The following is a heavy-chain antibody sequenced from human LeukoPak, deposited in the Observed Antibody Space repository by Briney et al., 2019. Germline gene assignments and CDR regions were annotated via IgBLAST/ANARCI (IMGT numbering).Heavy chain of an antibody. CDR2: INHSGST. Sequence: SETLSLTCAVYGGSFSGYYWSWIRQPPGKGLEWIGEINHSGSTNYNPSLKSRVTISVDTSKNQFSLKLSSVTAADTAVYYCARADTAMVNVAFDIWGQGTMVTVSS. V-gene: IGHV4-34*01. J-gene: IGHJ3*02. CDR1: GGSFSGYY. D-gene: IGHD5-18*01. CDR3: ARADTAMVNVAFDI.